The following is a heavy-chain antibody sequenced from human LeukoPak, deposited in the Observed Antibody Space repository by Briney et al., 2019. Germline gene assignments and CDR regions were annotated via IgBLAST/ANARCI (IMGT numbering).Heavy chain of an antibody. CDR1: GGSFSGYY. CDR2: INHSGST. CDR3: ARGPSITMIVVVTRPFDY. V-gene: IGHV4-34*01. J-gene: IGHJ4*02. Sequence: SETLSLTCAVYGGSFSGYYWSWIRQPPGKGLEWIGEINHSGSTNYNPSLKSRVTISVDTSKNQFSLKLSSVTAADTAVYYCARGPSITMIVVVTRPFDYWGQGTLVTVSS. D-gene: IGHD3-22*01.